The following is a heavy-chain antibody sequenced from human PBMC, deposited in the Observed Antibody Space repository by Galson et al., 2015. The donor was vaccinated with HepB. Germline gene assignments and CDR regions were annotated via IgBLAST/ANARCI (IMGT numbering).Heavy chain of an antibody. V-gene: IGHV3-21*01. CDR2: ITTNSNYI. J-gene: IGHJ5*02. CDR1: GFTFSSYS. CDR3: ARVLGGGWYWFDP. D-gene: IGHD6-19*01. Sequence: SLRLSCAASGFTFSSYSMNWVRQAPGKGLEWVSSITTNSNYIYYADSVKGRFTISRDNAKNSLYLQMNSLRAEDTAVYYCARVLGGGWYWFDPSGQGTLVTVSS.